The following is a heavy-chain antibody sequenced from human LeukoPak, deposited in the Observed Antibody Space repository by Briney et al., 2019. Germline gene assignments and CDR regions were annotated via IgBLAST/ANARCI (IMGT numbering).Heavy chain of an antibody. D-gene: IGHD6-13*01. Sequence: PSETLSLTCTVSGGSISSSSYYWGWIRQPPGKGLEWIGSIYYSGSTYYNPSLKSRVTISVDTSKNQFSLKLSSVTAADTAVYYCARVLAAAGIPNIYYYYYYMDVWGKGTTVTVSS. J-gene: IGHJ6*03. CDR3: ARVLAAAGIPNIYYYYYYMDV. CDR2: IYYSGST. V-gene: IGHV4-39*07. CDR1: GGSISSSSYY.